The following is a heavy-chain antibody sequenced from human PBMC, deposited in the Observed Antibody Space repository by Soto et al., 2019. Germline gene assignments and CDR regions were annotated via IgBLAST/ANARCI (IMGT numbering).Heavy chain of an antibody. Sequence: WETLSLTCTVSSGSISSYYWSWIRQPPGKGLEWIGYIYYSGSTNYNPSLKSRVTISVDTSKNQFSLKLSSVTAADTAAYYCARGGGSSWYKVNWFDPWGQGTLVTVSS. CDR3: ARGGGSSWYKVNWFDP. CDR2: IYYSGST. D-gene: IGHD6-13*01. CDR1: SGSISSYY. J-gene: IGHJ5*02. V-gene: IGHV4-59*01.